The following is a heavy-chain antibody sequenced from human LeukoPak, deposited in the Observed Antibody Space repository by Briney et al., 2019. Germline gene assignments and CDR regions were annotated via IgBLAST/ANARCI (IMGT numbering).Heavy chain of an antibody. Sequence: SETLSLTCTVSGGSISSDYWTWIRQPPGKGLEWIGYIHHSGSTKYNPSLKSRVTISVDTSKSHFPLNLRSVTAADTAVYYCAKKGRTYTDYGGYYDYMDVWGKGTTVTVS. D-gene: IGHD4-17*01. CDR2: IHHSGST. CDR1: GGSISSDY. CDR3: AKKGRTYTDYGGYYDYMDV. J-gene: IGHJ6*03. V-gene: IGHV4-59*08.